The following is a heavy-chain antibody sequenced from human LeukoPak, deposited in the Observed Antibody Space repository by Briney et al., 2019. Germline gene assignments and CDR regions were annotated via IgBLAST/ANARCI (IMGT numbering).Heavy chain of an antibody. CDR1: GLTFSTSG. Sequence: GGTLRVSCTTSGLTFSTSGFNWVRQTPGKGLEWVASIGPTGFDRYHADSIKGRFTISRDNANNFLYLQMDSLRAEDTAVYYCATETNGRHYDYWGQGTLLTVSS. J-gene: IGHJ4*02. CDR3: ATETNGRHYDY. V-gene: IGHV3-21*06. D-gene: IGHD1-14*01. CDR2: IGPTGFDR.